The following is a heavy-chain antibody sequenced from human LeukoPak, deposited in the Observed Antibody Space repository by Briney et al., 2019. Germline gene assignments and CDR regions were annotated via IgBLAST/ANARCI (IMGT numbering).Heavy chain of an antibody. CDR1: GFTFSSYW. CDR3: ARGSSSSLGY. J-gene: IGHJ4*02. D-gene: IGHD6-6*01. Sequence: WGSLRLSCAASGFTFSSYWMHWVCQAPRKGLVWVSRINSDGSSTIYADSVKGRFTISRDNAKNTLYLQMNSLRAEDTAVYYCARGSSSSLGYWGQGTLVTGSS. V-gene: IGHV3-74*01. CDR2: INSDGSST.